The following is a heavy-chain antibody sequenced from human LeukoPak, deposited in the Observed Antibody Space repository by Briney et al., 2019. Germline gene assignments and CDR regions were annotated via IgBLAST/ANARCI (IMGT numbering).Heavy chain of an antibody. CDR1: GFTFGSYA. V-gene: IGHV3-23*01. Sequence: GGSLRLSCAASGFTFGSYAMTWVRQAPGKGLEWVSVITGSDLSTYYADSVRGRFTISRDNSKNTLCLQMNSLRADDTAVYYCAKHRGSGVAGTGGVESWGQGTLVTVSS. CDR3: AKHRGSGVAGTGGVES. CDR2: ITGSDLST. J-gene: IGHJ4*02. D-gene: IGHD6-19*01.